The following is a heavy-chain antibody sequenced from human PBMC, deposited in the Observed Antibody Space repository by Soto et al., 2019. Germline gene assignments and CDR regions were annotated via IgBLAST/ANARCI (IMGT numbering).Heavy chain of an antibody. CDR2: LTVTGDSA. CDR3: AKNGCSYPACYPYYYYVDV. J-gene: IGHJ6*03. V-gene: IGHV3-23*01. CDR1: GFRLSDSA. Sequence: EVQLLESGGGLVQPGGSLRLSCAASGFRLSDSAVSWVRQAPGKGLEWVSSLTVTGDSAFYSDSVKGRFTISRDISKSTVYRQMNSRRAEDTDVYYCAKNGCSYPACYPYYYYVDVWGRGTTVTVSS. D-gene: IGHD2-15*01.